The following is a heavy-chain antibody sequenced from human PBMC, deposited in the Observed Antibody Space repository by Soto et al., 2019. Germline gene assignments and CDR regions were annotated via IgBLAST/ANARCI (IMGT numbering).Heavy chain of an antibody. D-gene: IGHD3-22*01. CDR1: GGSFSGYY. V-gene: IGHV4-34*01. CDR3: ARFSDSSNYYFDY. CDR2: INHSGST. J-gene: IGHJ4*02. Sequence: PSETLSLTCAVYGGSFSGYYWSWIRQPPGKGLEWIGEINHSGSTNYNPSLKSRVTISVDTSKNQFSLKLSSVTAADTAVYYCARFSDSSNYYFDYWGQGTLVTVSS.